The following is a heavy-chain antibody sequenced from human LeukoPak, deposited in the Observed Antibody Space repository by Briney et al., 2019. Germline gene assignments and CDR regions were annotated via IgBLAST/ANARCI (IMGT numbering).Heavy chain of an antibody. CDR1: GFPFSSYW. CDR3: AKRDDYYDSSGYYSPFDY. V-gene: IGHV3-23*01. J-gene: IGHJ4*02. CDR2: ISGSGGST. D-gene: IGHD3-22*01. Sequence: GGSLRLSCAASGFPFSSYWVHWVRQAPGKGLEWVSAISGSGGSTYYADSVKGRFTISRDNSKNTLYLQMNSLRAEDTAVYYCAKRDDYYDSSGYYSPFDYWGQGTLVTVSS.